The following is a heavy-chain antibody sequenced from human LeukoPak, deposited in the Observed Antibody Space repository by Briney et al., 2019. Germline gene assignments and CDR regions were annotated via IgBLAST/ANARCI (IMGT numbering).Heavy chain of an antibody. CDR1: GFTFSSYA. CDR3: AKDQEGLRYFDWSLAFDI. D-gene: IGHD3-9*01. V-gene: IGHV3-30*04. Sequence: PGGSLRLSCAASGFTFSSYAMHWVRQAPGKGLEWVAVISYDGTKKYYADSVKGRFTISRDNSKNTLYLQMNSLRAEDTAVYYCAKDQEGLRYFDWSLAFDIWGQGTMVTVSS. J-gene: IGHJ3*02. CDR2: ISYDGTKK.